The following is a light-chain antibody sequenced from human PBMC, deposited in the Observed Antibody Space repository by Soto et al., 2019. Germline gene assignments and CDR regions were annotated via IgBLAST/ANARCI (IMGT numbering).Light chain of an antibody. V-gene: IGKV3-20*01. CDR2: GAS. J-gene: IGKJ5*01. CDR1: QSVSNSH. Sequence: EIVLTQSPGTLSLSPGERATLSCRASQSVSNSHLAWYQQKPGQTPRLLLYGASTRATGIPDRFSGSGSGADFTLTISRLEPEDFAVYYCQQYGSSPTTFGQGRLLEI. CDR3: QQYGSSPTT.